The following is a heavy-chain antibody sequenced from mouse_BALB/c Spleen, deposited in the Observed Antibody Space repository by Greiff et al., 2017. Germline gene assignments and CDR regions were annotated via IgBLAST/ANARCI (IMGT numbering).Heavy chain of an antibody. V-gene: IGHV1S56*01. CDR1: GYTFTSYY. CDR3: ARAYYGNYEGFAY. D-gene: IGHD2-10*01. J-gene: IGHJ3*01. Sequence: VKLMESGPELVKPGASVRISCKASGYTFTSYYIHWVKQRPGQGLEWIGWIYPGNVNTKYNEKFKGKATLTADKSSSTAYMQLSSLTSEDSAVYFCARAYYGNYEGFAYWGQGTLVTVSA. CDR2: IYPGNVNT.